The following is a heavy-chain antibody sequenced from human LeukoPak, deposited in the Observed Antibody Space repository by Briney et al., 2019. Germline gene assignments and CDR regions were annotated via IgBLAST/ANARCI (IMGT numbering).Heavy chain of an antibody. CDR1: GFTFSDYY. D-gene: IGHD6-6*01. Sequence: PGGSLRLSCAASGFTFSDYYMSWIRQAPGKGLEWVSYISSSGSTIYYADSVKGRFTISRDNAKNSLYLQMNSLRAEDTAVYYCARDKRYGSLSGSIDYWGQGTLVTVSS. J-gene: IGHJ4*02. CDR2: ISSSGSTI. CDR3: ARDKRYGSLSGSIDY. V-gene: IGHV3-11*01.